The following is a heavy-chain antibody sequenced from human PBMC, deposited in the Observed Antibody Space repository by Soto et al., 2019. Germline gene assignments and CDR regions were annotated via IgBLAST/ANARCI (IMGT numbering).Heavy chain of an antibody. D-gene: IGHD2-2*01. CDR1: GFTFSSYS. Sequence: GGSLRLSCAASGFTFSSYSVNWVRRAPGKGLEWVSAISGSGDTTYYADSVKGRFTISRDNSKSTLYLQMNSLRAEDTALYYCAKGTSANCYSSFDICGQGTMVTVSS. CDR2: ISGSGDTT. V-gene: IGHV3-23*01. J-gene: IGHJ3*02. CDR3: AKGTSANCYSSFDI.